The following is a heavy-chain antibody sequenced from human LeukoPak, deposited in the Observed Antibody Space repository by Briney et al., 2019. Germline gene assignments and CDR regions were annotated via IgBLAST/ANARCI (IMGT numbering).Heavy chain of an antibody. J-gene: IGHJ4*02. Sequence: ASVRVSCKASPGTFISYGVSWVRQAPGQGLEWMGRVIPMYGSANYAQRFQGRVTITADKSTATVYMELSSLRFQDTAMFFCVRDYDTSGPQKNYLDFWGQGTLITVPS. CDR3: VRDYDTSGPQKNYLDF. V-gene: IGHV1-69*06. CDR2: VIPMYGSA. CDR1: PGTFISYG. D-gene: IGHD3-22*01.